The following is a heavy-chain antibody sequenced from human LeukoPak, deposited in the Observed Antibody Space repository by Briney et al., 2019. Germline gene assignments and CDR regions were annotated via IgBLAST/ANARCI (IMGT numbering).Heavy chain of an antibody. D-gene: IGHD6-13*01. CDR2: ISKSGST. J-gene: IGHJ1*01. Sequence: GGSLRLSCAASGFTFSSFAMSWVRQAPGKGLEWVSDISKSGSTYYADSVKDRFTISRDNSKNTLYLQMNSLRAEDTAVYYCAKKDSSSWYYIGHFQHWGQGTPITVSP. CDR1: GFTFSSFA. V-gene: IGHV3-23*01. CDR3: AKKDSSSWYYIGHFQH.